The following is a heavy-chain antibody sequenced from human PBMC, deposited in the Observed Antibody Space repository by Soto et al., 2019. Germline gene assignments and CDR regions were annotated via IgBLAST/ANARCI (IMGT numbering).Heavy chain of an antibody. CDR1: GFIFSQYV. Sequence: QVQLVESGGGVVQPGRSMRLSCTASGFIFSQYVMHWVRQAPGKGLEWVAIISYDATNQYYADSVRGRFTISRDNSNNTVYLQMNRLSAEDTAVYYCAREGVGPYDFWSGYNVHWGQGTLVTVSS. J-gene: IGHJ4*02. CDR3: AREGVGPYDFWSGYNVH. V-gene: IGHV3-30-3*01. CDR2: ISYDATNQ. D-gene: IGHD3-3*01.